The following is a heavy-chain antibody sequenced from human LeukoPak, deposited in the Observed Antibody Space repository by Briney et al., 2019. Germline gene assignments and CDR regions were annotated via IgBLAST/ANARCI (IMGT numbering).Heavy chain of an antibody. V-gene: IGHV1-2*02. D-gene: IGHD3-9*01. CDR3: AREPVGYYDILTGAFDI. Sequence: ASVKVSCKASGYTFTGYYMHWVRQAPGQGLEWMGWINPNSGGTNYAQKSQGRVTMTRDTSISTAYMELSRLRSDDTAGYYCAREPVGYYDILTGAFDIWGQGTMVTVSS. CDR2: INPNSGGT. CDR1: GYTFTGYY. J-gene: IGHJ3*02.